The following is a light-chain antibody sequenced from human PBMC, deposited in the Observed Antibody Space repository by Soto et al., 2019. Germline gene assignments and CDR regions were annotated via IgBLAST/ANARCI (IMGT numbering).Light chain of an antibody. CDR2: GAS. V-gene: IGKV3-15*01. Sequence: EIEMTHFPATLSVSPGERATLSCRASQSVSSNLAWYQQKPGQAPRLLIYGASNRATGIPARFSGSGSGTEFTLTISSLQSEDFAVYYCQQYNNWPFTFGPGTKVDV. J-gene: IGKJ3*01. CDR1: QSVSSN. CDR3: QQYNNWPFT.